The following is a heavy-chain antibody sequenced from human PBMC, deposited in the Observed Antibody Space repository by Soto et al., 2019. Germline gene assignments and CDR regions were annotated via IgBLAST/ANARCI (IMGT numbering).Heavy chain of an antibody. Sequence: PGESLKISCKGSGYSFTSYWIGWVRQMPGKGLEWMGIIYPGDSDTRYSPSFQGQVTISADKSISTAYLQWSSLKASDTAMYYCARHRGAIAAAGTDYGMDVWGQGTTVTVSS. CDR2: IYPGDSDT. V-gene: IGHV5-51*01. J-gene: IGHJ6*02. CDR3: ARHRGAIAAAGTDYGMDV. D-gene: IGHD6-13*01. CDR1: GYSFTSYW.